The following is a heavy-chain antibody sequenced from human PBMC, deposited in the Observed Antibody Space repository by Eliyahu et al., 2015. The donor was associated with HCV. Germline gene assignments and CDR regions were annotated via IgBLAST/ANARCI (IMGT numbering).Heavy chain of an antibody. CDR3: ASGGGGIAVAGTGGWFDP. V-gene: IGHV4-59*01. J-gene: IGHJ5*02. CDR1: GXSISTYY. Sequence: QVRLQESGPGLVKPSETLSLTCTVSGXSISTYYWSWIRQPPGKGLEWIGYIHHSGSSNNNPSLKSRVTISVDTSKNQFSLKLTSVTAADTAVYYCASGGGGIAVAGTGGWFDPWGQGTLVTVSS. D-gene: IGHD6-19*01. CDR2: IHHSGSS.